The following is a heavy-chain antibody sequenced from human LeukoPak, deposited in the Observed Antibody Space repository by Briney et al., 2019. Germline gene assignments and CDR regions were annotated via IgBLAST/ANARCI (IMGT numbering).Heavy chain of an antibody. Sequence: GASVKVSCKASGYTFTSYYMHWVRQAPGQGLEWMGIINPSGGSTSYAQKFQGRVTMIRDMSTSTVYMELSSLRSEDTAVYYCARGTKVRGVIGYYYYYMDVWGKGTTVTVSS. CDR3: ARGTKVRGVIGYYYYYMDV. CDR2: INPSGGST. D-gene: IGHD3-10*01. V-gene: IGHV1-46*01. J-gene: IGHJ6*03. CDR1: GYTFTSYY.